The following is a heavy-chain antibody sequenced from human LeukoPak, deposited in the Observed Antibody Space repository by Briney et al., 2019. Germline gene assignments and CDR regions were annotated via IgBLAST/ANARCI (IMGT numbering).Heavy chain of an antibody. V-gene: IGHV3-48*04. CDR2: ISSSGSTI. CDR3: ARMVVVTAKGFSYFDY. Sequence: GGSLRLSCAASGFTFSSYWMSWVRQAPGKGLEWVSYISSSGSTIYYADSVKGRFTISRDNAKNSLYLQMNSLRAEDTAVYYCARMVVVTAKGFSYFDYWGQGTLVTVSS. CDR1: GFTFSSYW. J-gene: IGHJ4*02. D-gene: IGHD2-21*02.